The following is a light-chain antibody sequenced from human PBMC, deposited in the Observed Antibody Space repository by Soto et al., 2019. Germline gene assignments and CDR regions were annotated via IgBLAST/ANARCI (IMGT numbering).Light chain of an antibody. CDR3: QQYSSSSPT. CDR1: QSISTW. CDR2: GAS. Sequence: DIQMTQSPSTLSASVGDRVTITCRASQSISTWLAWYQQKPGKAPKLLIYGASSLESGVPSRFSGSGSVTEFTLIIDSLQPDDFATYYCQQYSSSSPTFVQRTKLQIK. V-gene: IGKV1-5*01. J-gene: IGKJ2*01.